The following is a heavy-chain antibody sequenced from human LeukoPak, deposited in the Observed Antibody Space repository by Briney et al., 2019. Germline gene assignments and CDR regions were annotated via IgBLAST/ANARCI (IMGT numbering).Heavy chain of an antibody. V-gene: IGHV4-4*02. J-gene: IGHJ6*03. D-gene: IGHD6-6*01. CDR3: ARPSRPYYYYYYMDV. CDR1: GGSISSSNW. CDR2: IYHSGST. Sequence: PSETLSLTCAVSGGSISSSNWWSWVRQPPGKGLEWIGEIYHSGSTNYNPSLKSRVTISVDKSKNQFSLKLSSVTAADTAVYYCARPSRPYYYYYYMDVWGKGTTVTISS.